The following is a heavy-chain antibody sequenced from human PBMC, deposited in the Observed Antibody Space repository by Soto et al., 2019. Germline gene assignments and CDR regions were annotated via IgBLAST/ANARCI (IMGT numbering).Heavy chain of an antibody. CDR2: VSGYSGHS. CDR1: NETLTTYG. D-gene: IGHD6-6*01. J-gene: IGHJ6*02. V-gene: IGHV1-18*01. Sequence: QVHLVQSGAEVKKPGASVKVSCKASNETLTTYGISWVRQAPGQGLEWMGWVSGYSGHSSSAQEFQDRVSMTTDTSKNTAYMELRSLTSDDAAVYFCARDSSSSGYYYGMDVWGQGTTVTVSS. CDR3: ARDSSSSGYYYGMDV.